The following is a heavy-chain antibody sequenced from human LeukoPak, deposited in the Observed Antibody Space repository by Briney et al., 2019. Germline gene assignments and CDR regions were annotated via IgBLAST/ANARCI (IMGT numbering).Heavy chain of an antibody. Sequence: GGSLRLSCAASGFTFSDSWMSWVRQAPGKGLEWVAVIWYDGSNEYYADSVKGRFTISRDNSKNTLYLQMNSLRAEDTAVYYCARARGGYCSSTSCHGTNWFDPWGQGTLVTVSS. CDR1: GFTFSDSW. V-gene: IGHV3-33*08. J-gene: IGHJ5*02. D-gene: IGHD2-2*01. CDR3: ARARGGYCSSTSCHGTNWFDP. CDR2: IWYDGSNE.